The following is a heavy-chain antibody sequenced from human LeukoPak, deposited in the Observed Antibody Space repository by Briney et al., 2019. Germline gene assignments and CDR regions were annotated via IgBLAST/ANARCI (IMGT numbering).Heavy chain of an antibody. V-gene: IGHV3-30*02. CDR1: GLTFSAYG. CDR2: IWSDGTHR. CDR3: AKDTNLGY. J-gene: IGHJ4*02. D-gene: IGHD1-1*01. Sequence: GGSLRLSCAASGLTFSAYGMHWVRQAPGKGLEWVAVIWSDGTHRYYAESVRGRFTISRDNSKNTVHLQMNSLRAEDTAVYYCAKDTNLGYWGQGTLVTVSS.